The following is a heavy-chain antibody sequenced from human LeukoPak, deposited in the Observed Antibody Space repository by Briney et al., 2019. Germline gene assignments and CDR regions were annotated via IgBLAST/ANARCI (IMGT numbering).Heavy chain of an antibody. Sequence: PSETLSLTCTVSRASISDNYWSWSRQPAGKALEWIGRTYTSGDTNYSPSLKSRASVSVDTSKNQSYLSLRYVTAADTAVYYCTIGGASGSLAHWGPGTLVTVSS. D-gene: IGHD6-13*01. J-gene: IGHJ4*02. CDR1: RASISDNY. V-gene: IGHV4-4*07. CDR2: TYTSGDT. CDR3: TIGGASGSLAH.